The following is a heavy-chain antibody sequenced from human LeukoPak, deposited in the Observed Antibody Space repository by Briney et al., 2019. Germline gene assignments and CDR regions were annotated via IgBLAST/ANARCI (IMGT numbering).Heavy chain of an antibody. CDR3: ARRGVVAAYGNWFDP. CDR1: GGSISSYY. Sequence: SETLSLTCTVSGGSISSYYWSWIRQPPGKGLEWIGYIYYSGSTNYNPSLESRVTISVDTSKNQFSLKLSSVTAADTAVYYCARRGVVAAYGNWFDPWGQGTLVTVSS. V-gene: IGHV4-59*08. CDR2: IYYSGST. J-gene: IGHJ5*02. D-gene: IGHD2-15*01.